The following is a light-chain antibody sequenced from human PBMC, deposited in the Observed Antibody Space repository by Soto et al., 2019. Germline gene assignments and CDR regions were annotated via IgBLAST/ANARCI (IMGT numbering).Light chain of an antibody. CDR2: RNN. CDR1: SSNIGSNY. J-gene: IGLJ2*01. Sequence: QSVLTQPPSASGTPGQRVTISCSGSSSNIGSNYVYWYQQLSGTAPKRLIYRNNQRPSGVPDRFSGSKSGTSASLAISGLRSEDEADYSCAAWDDSLSGYVVFGGGTQLTVL. V-gene: IGLV1-47*01. CDR3: AAWDDSLSGYVV.